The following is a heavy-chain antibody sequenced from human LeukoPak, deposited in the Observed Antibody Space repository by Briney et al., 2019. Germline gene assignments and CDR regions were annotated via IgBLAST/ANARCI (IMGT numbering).Heavy chain of an antibody. CDR3: ARGWMTTVIYYYYYYGMDV. V-gene: IGHV4-38-2*02. CDR1: GYSLGSGYY. Sequence: SETLSLTRSVSGYSLGSGYYWGWIRQPPGKGLEWIGSLSHNMGTSYNPSLKSRINISLDTSKNQFSLKLSSVTAADTAVYYCARGWMTTVIYYYYYYGMDVWGQGTTVTVSS. J-gene: IGHJ6*02. D-gene: IGHD4-17*01. CDR2: LSHNMGT.